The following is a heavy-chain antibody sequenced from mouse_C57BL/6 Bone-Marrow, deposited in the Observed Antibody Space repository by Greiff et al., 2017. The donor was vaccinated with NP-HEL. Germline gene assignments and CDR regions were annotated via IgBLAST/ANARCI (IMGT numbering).Heavy chain of an antibody. J-gene: IGHJ2*01. Sequence: VKLVESGAELARPGASVKLSCKASGYTFTSYGISWVKQRTGQGLEWIGEIYPRSGNTYYNEKFKGKATLTADKSSSTAYMELRSLTSEDSAVYFCARYNGNYLYYFDYWGQGTTLTVSS. V-gene: IGHV1-81*01. CDR2: IYPRSGNT. CDR1: GYTFTSYG. CDR3: ARYNGNYLYYFDY. D-gene: IGHD2-1*01.